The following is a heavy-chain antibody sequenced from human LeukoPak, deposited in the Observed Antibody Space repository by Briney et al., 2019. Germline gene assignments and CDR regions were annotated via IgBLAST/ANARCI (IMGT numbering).Heavy chain of an antibody. V-gene: IGHV3-11*05. D-gene: IGHD1-26*01. CDR2: ISTSSDYT. J-gene: IGHJ4*02. CDR1: GFTFSDYY. CDR3: ARVKVGTTNRFDY. Sequence: GGSLRLSCAASGFTFSDYYMTWIRQAPGKGLVCVSYISTSSDYTNYPASVKGRFTISRDNAKNSLYLQMNSLRAEDTAVYYCARVKVGTTNRFDYWGQGTLVTVSS.